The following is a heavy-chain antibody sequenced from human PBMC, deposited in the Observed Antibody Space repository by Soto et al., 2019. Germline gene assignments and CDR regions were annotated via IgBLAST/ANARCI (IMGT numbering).Heavy chain of an antibody. CDR1: GDIVCSNSSG. Sequence: PSQTLGLTCAISGDIVCSNSSGWNWIRQSPSRGLEWLGRTYYKSKWNNDYALSVKSRITINPDTPKNQFSLHLYSVTPEDTAVCYCTGLSWFGCTEVWGYGTPV. CDR2: TYYKSKWNN. J-gene: IGHJ6*02. CDR3: TGLSWFGCTEV. V-gene: IGHV6-1*01. D-gene: IGHD3-16*01.